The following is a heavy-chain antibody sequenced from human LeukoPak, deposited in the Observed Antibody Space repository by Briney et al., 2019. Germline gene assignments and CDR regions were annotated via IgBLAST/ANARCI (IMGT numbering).Heavy chain of an antibody. Sequence: GASVKVSCKASGYTFTSYYMHWVRQAPGQGLEWMGIINPSGGSTSYTQKFQGRVTMTRDTSTSTVYMELSGLRSDDTAVYYCARVPPGEGRQYYFDYWGQGTLVTVSS. D-gene: IGHD7-27*01. CDR2: INPSGGST. CDR3: ARVPPGEGRQYYFDY. CDR1: GYTFTSYY. V-gene: IGHV1-46*01. J-gene: IGHJ4*02.